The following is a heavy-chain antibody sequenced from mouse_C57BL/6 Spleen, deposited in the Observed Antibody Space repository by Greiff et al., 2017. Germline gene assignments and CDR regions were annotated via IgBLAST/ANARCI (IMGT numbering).Heavy chain of an antibody. CDR2: FHPYNDDT. D-gene: IGHD2-5*01. CDR1: GYTFTTYP. J-gene: IGHJ3*01. Sequence: VQLVESGAELVKPGASVKMSCKASGYTFTTYPIEWMKQNHGKSLEWIGNFHPYNDDTKYNEKFKGKATLTVEKSSSTVYLELSRLTSDDSAVYYCAMNYYSNGGWFAYWGQGTLVTVSA. V-gene: IGHV1-47*01. CDR3: AMNYYSNGGWFAY.